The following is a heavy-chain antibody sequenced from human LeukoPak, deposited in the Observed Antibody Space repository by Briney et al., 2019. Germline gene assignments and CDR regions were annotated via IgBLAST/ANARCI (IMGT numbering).Heavy chain of an antibody. CDR3: ARSGAPTPDY. V-gene: IGHV3-74*01. Sequence: GGSLRLSCAASGFTFNSYWMHWVRQAPGKGLVWVSRIDSDGSSTIYADSVKGRFTISRDNAKNTLNLQMNSLRAEDTALYYCARSGAPTPDYWGQGTLVIVSS. CDR1: GFTFNSYW. D-gene: IGHD2-15*01. CDR2: IDSDGSST. J-gene: IGHJ4*02.